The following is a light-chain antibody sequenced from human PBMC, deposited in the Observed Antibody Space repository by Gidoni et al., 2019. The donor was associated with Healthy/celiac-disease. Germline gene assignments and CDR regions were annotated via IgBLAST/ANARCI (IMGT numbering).Light chain of an antibody. J-gene: IGKJ1*01. Sequence: DILMTQSPLSLPVTPGEPASISCRSSQSLLHRNGYNYLDCYLQKPWQYPQILSYLGSNLASGVPDRFSGSGSGTDFKLKISRVEDEDVGVYYSMQALQTWTFGQGTKVEIK. V-gene: IGKV2-28*01. CDR3: MQALQTWT. CDR2: LGS. CDR1: QSLLHRNGYNY.